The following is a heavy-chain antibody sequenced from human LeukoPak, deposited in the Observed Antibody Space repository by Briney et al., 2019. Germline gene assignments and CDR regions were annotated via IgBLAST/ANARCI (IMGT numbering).Heavy chain of an antibody. CDR2: ISGSGGST. D-gene: IGHD3-10*01. V-gene: IGHV3-23*01. CDR1: GFTFSSYA. J-gene: IGHJ4*02. Sequence: PGGSLRLSCAASGFTFSSYAMSWVRQAPGKGLEPASAISGSGGSTYYADSVKGRFTISRDNSKNTLYLQMNSLRAEDTAVYYCAELARGPTARDYWGQGTLVTVSS. CDR3: AELARGPTARDY.